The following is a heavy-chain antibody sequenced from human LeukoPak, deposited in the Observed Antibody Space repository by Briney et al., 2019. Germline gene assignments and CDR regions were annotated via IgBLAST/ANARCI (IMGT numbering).Heavy chain of an antibody. J-gene: IGHJ4*02. CDR2: ISSNGGST. Sequence: PGGSLRLSCSASGFTFSSFAMHWVRQAPGKGLEYVSAISSNGGSTYNADSVKGRFTISRDNSKNTLYLQMGSLRAEDTAVYYCRGYSYGSVEYFDYWGQGTLVTVSS. V-gene: IGHV3-64D*09. CDR1: GFTFSSFA. D-gene: IGHD5-18*01. CDR3: RGYSYGSVEYFDY.